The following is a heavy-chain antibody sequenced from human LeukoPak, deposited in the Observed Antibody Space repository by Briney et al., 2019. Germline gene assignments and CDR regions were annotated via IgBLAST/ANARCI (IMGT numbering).Heavy chain of an antibody. Sequence: PGGSLRLSCAVSGFSFSSYAMSWVRQAPGKGLEWVSGISGTGGSTYDADSVKGRFTISRDNSKNTLYLQMNSLRAEDTAVYYCARGWELLDYWGQGTLVTVSS. J-gene: IGHJ4*02. CDR1: GFSFSSYA. V-gene: IGHV3-23*01. CDR3: ARGWELLDY. D-gene: IGHD1-26*01. CDR2: ISGTGGST.